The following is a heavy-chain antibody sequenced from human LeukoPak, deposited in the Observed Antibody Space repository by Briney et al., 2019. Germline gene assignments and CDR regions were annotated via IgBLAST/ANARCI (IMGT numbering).Heavy chain of an antibody. CDR3: ARGERFCSGASCYDDSFDI. Sequence: ASVKVSCKASGYTFTSYGISWVRQAPGQGLEWMGWINPHSENTGYAPKFQGRVTMTRDSSIGTAYMELSSLRSDDTAVYYCARGERFCSGASCYDDSFDIWGQGTMVTVSS. J-gene: IGHJ3*02. V-gene: IGHV1-8*02. D-gene: IGHD2-15*01. CDR2: INPHSENT. CDR1: GYTFTSYG.